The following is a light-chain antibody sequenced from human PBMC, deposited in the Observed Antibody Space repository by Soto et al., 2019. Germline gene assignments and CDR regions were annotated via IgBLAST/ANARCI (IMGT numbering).Light chain of an antibody. CDR1: SSDFGSYNL. CDR3: CSYAGSSSHVV. J-gene: IGLJ2*01. Sequence: QSALTQPASVSGSPGQSITISCTGTSSDFGSYNLVSWYQQHPGKAPKVMIYEGSKRPSGVSNRFSGSKSGNTASLTISGLQAEDEADYYCCSYAGSSSHVVFGGGTKLTVL. V-gene: IGLV2-23*01. CDR2: EGS.